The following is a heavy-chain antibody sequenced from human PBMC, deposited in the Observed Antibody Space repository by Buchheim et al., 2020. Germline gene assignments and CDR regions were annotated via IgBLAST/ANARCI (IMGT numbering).Heavy chain of an antibody. CDR3: ARAYVLRYFDWPPYYYYYGMDV. CDR2: INHSGST. Sequence: QVQLQQWGAGLLKPSETLSLTCAVYGGSFGGYYWSWIRQPPGKGLEWIGEINHSGSTNYNPSLKSRVTISVDTSKNQFSLKLSSVTAADTAVYYCARAYVLRYFDWPPYYYYYGMDVWGQGTT. J-gene: IGHJ6*02. CDR1: GGSFGGYY. D-gene: IGHD3-9*01. V-gene: IGHV4-34*01.